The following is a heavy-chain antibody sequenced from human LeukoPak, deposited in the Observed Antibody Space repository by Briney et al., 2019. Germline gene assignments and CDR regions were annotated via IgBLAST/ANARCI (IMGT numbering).Heavy chain of an antibody. V-gene: IGHV3-48*04. D-gene: IGHD3-9*01. J-gene: IGHJ4*02. CDR2: ISSSSSTI. CDR3: ARDFGEYYDILSGYRPFDY. CDR1: GFTFSRYS. Sequence: GGSLRLSCAASGFTFSRYSMNWVRQAPGKGLEWVSYISSSSSTIYYADSVKGRFTISRDNAKNSLYLQMNSLRAEDTAVYFCARDFGEYYDILSGYRPFDYWGQGALVTVSS.